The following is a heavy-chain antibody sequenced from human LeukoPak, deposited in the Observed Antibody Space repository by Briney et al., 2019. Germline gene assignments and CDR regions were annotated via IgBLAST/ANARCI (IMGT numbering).Heavy chain of an antibody. J-gene: IGHJ4*02. D-gene: IGHD5-18*01. CDR3: ARDGRGYTYGYFPYY. Sequence: PGGSLRLSCAASGFTFSRYGMHWVRQAPGKGLEWVAVISYDGSKKYYADSVKGRSTISRDNSRNLVYLQMHSLRPEDTAIYYCARDGRGYTYGYFPYYWGQGTLVTVSS. V-gene: IGHV3-30*03. CDR2: ISYDGSKK. CDR1: GFTFSRYG.